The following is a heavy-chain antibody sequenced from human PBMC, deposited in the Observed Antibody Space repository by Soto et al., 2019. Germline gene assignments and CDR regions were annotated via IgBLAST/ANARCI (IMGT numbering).Heavy chain of an antibody. CDR2: ISGSGGRT. CDR1: GFTFSSYA. CDR3: ARIQCSGGSCYYYYGMDV. Sequence: GGSLRLSCAASGFTFSSYAMSWVRQAPGKGLEWGPAISGSGGRTYYADSAKSRLTISKNTYKSQVVLTMTNMDPVDTATFYCARIQCSGGSCYYYYGMDVWGQGTTATDSS. V-gene: IGHV3-23*01. J-gene: IGHJ6*02. D-gene: IGHD2-15*01.